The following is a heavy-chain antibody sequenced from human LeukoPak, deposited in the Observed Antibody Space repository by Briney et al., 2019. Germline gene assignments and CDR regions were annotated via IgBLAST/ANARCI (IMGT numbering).Heavy chain of an antibody. CDR1: GGTFGSYV. V-gene: IGHV1-69*13. J-gene: IGHJ2*01. D-gene: IGHD5-18*01. CDR2: IIPIFGTA. CDR3: AKEGDTALVTGYFDL. Sequence: GASVKVSCKASGGTFGSYVISWVRQAPGQGLEWMGGIIPIFGTAHYAQKFQGRLTITADESTSTVYMEMSSLRSEDTAVYYCAKEGDTALVTGYFDLWGRGTLVTVSS.